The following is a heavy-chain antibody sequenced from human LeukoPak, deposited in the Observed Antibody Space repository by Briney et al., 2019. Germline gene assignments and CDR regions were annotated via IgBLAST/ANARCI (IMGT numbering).Heavy chain of an antibody. CDR3: ARDGVGPNWFDP. D-gene: IGHD2-15*01. J-gene: IGHJ5*02. Sequence: GASVKVSCKASGGTFSSYAISWVRQAPGQGLEWMGGIIPIFGTANYAQKFQGRVTITTDESTSTAYMELSSLRSEDTAVYYCARDGVGPNWFDPWGQGTLVTVSS. V-gene: IGHV1-69*05. CDR1: GGTFSSYA. CDR2: IIPIFGTA.